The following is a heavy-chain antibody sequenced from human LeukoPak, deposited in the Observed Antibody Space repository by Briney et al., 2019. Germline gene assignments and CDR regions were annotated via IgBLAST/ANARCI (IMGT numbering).Heavy chain of an antibody. CDR2: IYPGDSDT. Sequence: GESLKISCKGSGYSFTSYWIGWVRQMPGKGLEWMGIIYPGDSDTRYSPSFQGQVTISADKSISTAYLQWSSLKASDTAMYYCARRHYDFWSGPVSPYYFDYWGRGTLVTVSS. D-gene: IGHD3-3*01. J-gene: IGHJ4*02. V-gene: IGHV5-51*01. CDR1: GYSFTSYW. CDR3: ARRHYDFWSGPVSPYYFDY.